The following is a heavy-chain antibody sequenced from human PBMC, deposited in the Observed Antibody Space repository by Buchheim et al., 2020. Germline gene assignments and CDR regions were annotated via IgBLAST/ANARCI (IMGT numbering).Heavy chain of an antibody. D-gene: IGHD1-14*01. CDR3: VSTVEGVHRGFDY. CDR1: GFTFRSYA. Sequence: EMQLLESGGGLVKPGGSLRLSCTASGFTFRSYAMNWVRQAPGKGLEWVSGISGNGDRTHYADSVKGRFTISRDNSKNTLYVQMNSLRAEDTAVYYCVSTVEGVHRGFDYWGQGTL. V-gene: IGHV3-23*01. J-gene: IGHJ4*02. CDR2: ISGNGDRT.